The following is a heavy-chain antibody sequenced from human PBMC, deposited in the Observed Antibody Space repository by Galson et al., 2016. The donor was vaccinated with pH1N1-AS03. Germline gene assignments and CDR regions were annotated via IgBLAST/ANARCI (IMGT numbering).Heavy chain of an antibody. CDR2: VNGDGSST. J-gene: IGHJ4*02. CDR3: ATGRGYYYEY. D-gene: IGHD3-10*01. Sequence: SLRLSCAASGFSFSTYAMTWVRQAPGKGLVWVARVNGDGSSTTYADSVKGRFTISRDNAKNTVYLQMISLRAEDTAVYYCATGRGYYYEYWGQGTLVTVSS. CDR1: GFSFSTYA. V-gene: IGHV3-74*01.